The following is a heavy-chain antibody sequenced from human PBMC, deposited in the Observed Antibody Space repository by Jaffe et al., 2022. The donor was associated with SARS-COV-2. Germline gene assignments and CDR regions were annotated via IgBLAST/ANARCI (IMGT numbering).Heavy chain of an antibody. D-gene: IGHD6-13*01. Sequence: EVELAESGGGLVQPGGSLRLSCAVSRFSFSTDTMSWVRQSPGKGLEWVSALGTSDGDTYYADSVRGRFTISRDISKNTVYLQMNSLRAEDTAIYYCAKVRSSFYWGVLHYWGLGTLVTVS. J-gene: IGHJ4*02. CDR3: AKVRSSFYWGVLHY. CDR2: LGTSDGDT. V-gene: IGHV3-23*04. CDR1: RFSFSTDT.